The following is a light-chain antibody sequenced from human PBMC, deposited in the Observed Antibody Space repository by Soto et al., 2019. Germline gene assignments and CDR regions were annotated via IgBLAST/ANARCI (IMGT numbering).Light chain of an antibody. CDR3: CSYAGSSTYV. CDR1: KNDVGFYKY. CDR2: EDD. J-gene: IGLJ1*01. V-gene: IGLV2-23*01. Sequence: QSVLTQPASVSGSPGQSITLSCTGTKNDVGFYKYVSRYQRHPGSAPTLLIFEDDQRPSGVSSRFSASKSGNTASLTISGLQAEDEAEYTCCSYAGSSTYVFGSGTKVTVL.